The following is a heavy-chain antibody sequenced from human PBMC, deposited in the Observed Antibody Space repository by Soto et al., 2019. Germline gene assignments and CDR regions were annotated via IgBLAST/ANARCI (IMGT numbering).Heavy chain of an antibody. CDR3: AKAISGYNAPIDH. CDR2: ISGSGGST. CDR1: GFTFSSFS. D-gene: IGHD1-20*01. V-gene: IGHV3-23*01. Sequence: PGGSLRLSCAASGFTFSSFSMGWVRQAPGKGLEWVSVISGSGGSTYYADSVKGRFTISRDNSKNTLYVQMNSLRAEDTAVYYCAKAISGYNAPIDHWGQGTRVTVSS. J-gene: IGHJ4*02.